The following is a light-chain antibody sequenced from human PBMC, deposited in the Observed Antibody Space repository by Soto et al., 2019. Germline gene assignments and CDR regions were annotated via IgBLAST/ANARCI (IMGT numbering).Light chain of an antibody. J-gene: IGKJ5*01. V-gene: IGKV3-11*01. Sequence: EIVLTQSPATLSLSPGERATLSCRAGQTIYNYLAWYQQKPGQAPRLLIYDASNRATGIPARFSGSGSGTDFTLTISSLEPEDLAVYYCQQRNDWPHTFGQGTRLEIQ. CDR3: QQRNDWPHT. CDR1: QTIYNY. CDR2: DAS.